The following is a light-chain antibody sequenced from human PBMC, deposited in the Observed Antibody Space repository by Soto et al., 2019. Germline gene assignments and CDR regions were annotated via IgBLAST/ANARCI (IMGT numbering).Light chain of an antibody. V-gene: IGLV2-14*03. Sequence: QSVLTQPASVSGSPGQSITISCTGTDSDVGGYNYVSWYQQHPGRAPKLMIYEVINRPSGVSNRFSGSKSANTASLTISGLQAEDEAAYYCSSYTSSRTLVFGGGTKLTVL. CDR1: DSDVGGYNY. CDR3: SSYTSSRTLV. CDR2: EVI. J-gene: IGLJ3*02.